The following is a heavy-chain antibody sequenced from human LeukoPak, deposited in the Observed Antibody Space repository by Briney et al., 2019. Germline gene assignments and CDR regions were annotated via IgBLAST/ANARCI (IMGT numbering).Heavy chain of an antibody. CDR2: IIPIFGTA. CDR1: GGTLSSYA. V-gene: IGHV1-69*06. CDR3: ARVGTEGIAARPLRYYYYMDV. J-gene: IGHJ6*03. D-gene: IGHD6-6*01. Sequence: ASVKVSCKASGGTLSSYAISWVRQAPGQGLEWMGGIIPIFGTANYAQKFQGRVTITADKSTSTAYMELSSLRSEDTAVYYCARVGTEGIAARPLRYYYYMDVWGKGTTVTVSS.